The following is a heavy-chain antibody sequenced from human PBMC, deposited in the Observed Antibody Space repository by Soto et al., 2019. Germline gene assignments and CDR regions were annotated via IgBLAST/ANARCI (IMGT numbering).Heavy chain of an antibody. V-gene: IGHV4-30-2*01. CDR2: ISHSGTT. Sequence: SETLSLTCAVSGGSISSGAYSWNWIRQPPGKDLEWIGYISHSGTTSYNPALKSRVTISVDRSKNQFSLKLSSVTAADTALFYCARGGAPNYFDYWGLGILVT. CDR3: ARGGAPNYFDY. J-gene: IGHJ4*02. CDR1: GGSISSGAYS. D-gene: IGHD1-26*01.